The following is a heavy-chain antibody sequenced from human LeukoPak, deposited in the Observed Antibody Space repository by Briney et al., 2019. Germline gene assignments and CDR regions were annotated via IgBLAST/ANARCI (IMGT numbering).Heavy chain of an antibody. CDR3: AKDIEVAITGHYFDL. CDR2: ISGSGFST. V-gene: IGHV3-23*01. J-gene: IGHJ2*01. Sequence: GGSLRLSCAASGFTFSSYAMSWVRQAPGQGLEWLSAISGSGFSTHYADSVKGRFTISRDNSKTTLFLQTNSLRAEDTALYYCAKDIEVAITGHYFDLWGRGTLVAVSS. CDR1: GFTFSSYA. D-gene: IGHD3-22*01.